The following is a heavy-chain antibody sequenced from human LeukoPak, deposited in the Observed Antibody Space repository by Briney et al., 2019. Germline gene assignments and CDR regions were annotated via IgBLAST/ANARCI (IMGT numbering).Heavy chain of an antibody. D-gene: IGHD2-2*01. CDR2: INAGNGNT. J-gene: IGHJ4*02. Sequence: GASVKVSCKASGYTFTSYAMHWVRQAPGQRLEWMGWINAGNGNTKYSQEFQGRVTITRDTSASTAYMELSSLRSEDMAVYYCARDGGFYCSSTSCYRPGFDYWGQGTLVTVSS. CDR3: ARDGGFYCSSTSCYRPGFDY. CDR1: GYTFTSYA. V-gene: IGHV1-3*03.